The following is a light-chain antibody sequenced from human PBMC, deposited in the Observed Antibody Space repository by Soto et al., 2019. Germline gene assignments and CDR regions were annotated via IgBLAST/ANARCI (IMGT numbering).Light chain of an antibody. J-gene: IGLJ1*01. CDR2: EGS. CDR3: QSHDRALNVYL. CDR1: SSDVGSYNL. Sequence: QSVLTQPASVSGSPGQSITISCTKTSSDVGSYNLVSWYQQHPAKAPKLIIYEGSKRPSAVSSRFSGSDSGNTASLAITGLQAEDEADYYCQSHDRALNVYLFXTGTKVTVL. V-gene: IGLV2-14*02.